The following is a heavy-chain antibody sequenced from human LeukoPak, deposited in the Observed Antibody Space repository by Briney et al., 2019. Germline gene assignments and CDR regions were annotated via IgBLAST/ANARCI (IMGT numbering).Heavy chain of an antibody. CDR1: GYTFTGYY. D-gene: IGHD2-15*01. Sequence: GASVKVSCKASGYTFTGYYMHWVRQAPGQGLEWMGWINPNSGGTNYAQKFQGRVTMTRDTSISTACMELSRLRSDDTAVYYCVRDYCSGGSCYSDEFDYWGQGTLVTVSS. J-gene: IGHJ4*02. CDR2: INPNSGGT. CDR3: VRDYCSGGSCYSDEFDY. V-gene: IGHV1-2*02.